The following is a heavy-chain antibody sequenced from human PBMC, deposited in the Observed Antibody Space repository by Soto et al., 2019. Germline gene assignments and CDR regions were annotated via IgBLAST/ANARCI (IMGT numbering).Heavy chain of an antibody. CDR1: GGSISSYY. V-gene: IGHV4-59*01. J-gene: IGHJ4*02. CDR3: ARSHGRY. Sequence: SETLSLTCTVSGGSISSYYWSRIRQPPGKGLEWIGYIYYSGSTNYNPSLKSRVTISVDTSKNQFSLKLSSVTAADTAVYYCARSHGRYWGKGTLVTVSS. CDR2: IYYSGST.